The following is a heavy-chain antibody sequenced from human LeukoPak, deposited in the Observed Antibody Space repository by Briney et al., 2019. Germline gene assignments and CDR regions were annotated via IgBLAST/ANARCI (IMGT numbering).Heavy chain of an antibody. J-gene: IGHJ4*02. CDR3: ARDLVRGAYDY. Sequence: PGGSLRLSCAASGFTFSSYTMHWVRQTPGKGLEWVAVIWYDGSNKYYADSVKGRFTISRGNSKNTLYLQMNSLRAEDTAVYYCARDLVRGAYDYWGQGILVTVSS. D-gene: IGHD3-10*01. CDR1: GFTFSSYT. CDR2: IWYDGSNK. V-gene: IGHV3-30*04.